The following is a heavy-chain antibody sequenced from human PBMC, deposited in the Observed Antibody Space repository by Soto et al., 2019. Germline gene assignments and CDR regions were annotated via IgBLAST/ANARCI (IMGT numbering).Heavy chain of an antibody. CDR1: GFKFTDYG. J-gene: IGHJ4*02. CDR3: ARDGARLDSSGKFDY. D-gene: IGHD3-22*01. Sequence: QVQLVESGGGVVQPGRSLRLSCVASGFKFTDYGLNWVRQTPGKGLEWVAISWFDGSIAYYAESVKGRFTISRDDSRNTVYLHMNILRGEDTDMYYCARDGARLDSSGKFDYWGQGTQVTVSS. V-gene: IGHV3-33*01. CDR2: SWFDGSIA.